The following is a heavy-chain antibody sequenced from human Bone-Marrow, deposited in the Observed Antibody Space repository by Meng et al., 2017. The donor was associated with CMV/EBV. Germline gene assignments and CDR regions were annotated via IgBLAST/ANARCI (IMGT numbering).Heavy chain of an antibody. CDR2: MNPNSGNT. D-gene: IGHD2-2*01. CDR1: GYTFTSYD. J-gene: IGHJ6*02. CDR3: ARFGVVVPAAPGGNYYYGMDV. V-gene: IGHV1-8*01. Sequence: ASVKVSFKASGYTFTSYDINWVRQATGQGLEWMGWMNPNSGNTGYAQKFQGRVTMTRNTSISTAYMELSSLRSEDTAVYDCARFGVVVPAAPGGNYYYGMDVWGQGTTVTVSS.